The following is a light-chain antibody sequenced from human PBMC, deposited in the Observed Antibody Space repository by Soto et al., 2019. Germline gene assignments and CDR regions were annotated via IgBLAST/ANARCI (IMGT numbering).Light chain of an antibody. V-gene: IGKV3-20*01. J-gene: IGKJ1*01. CDR2: GTS. CDR1: QSVSSGN. CDR3: QQYGTSPKT. Sequence: EIVLTQSPGTLSLSPVQRATLSCRASQSVSSGNLAWYQQKPGQAPSLIIYGTSNRATGIPDRFTGSGAGTEFTLTIIRLEREDFAVYYCQQYGTSPKTFGQGTKVDIK.